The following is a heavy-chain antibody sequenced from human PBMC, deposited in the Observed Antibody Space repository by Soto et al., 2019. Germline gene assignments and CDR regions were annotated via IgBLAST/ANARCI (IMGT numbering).Heavy chain of an antibody. CDR2: IITIFGTP. CDR3: ARDRDDYGSGNYYNRIDF. V-gene: IGHV1-69*01. CDR1: GGIFSTYA. Sequence: QVQLVQSGAEVKKPGSSVKVSCKASGGIFSTYAISWLRQAPGQGLEGMGGIITIFGTPNYAQRFQGRVTITADESTSTAYMELSRLRSEDTAVYYCARDRDDYGSGNYYNRIDFWGQGTLVTVSS. D-gene: IGHD3-10*01. J-gene: IGHJ4*02.